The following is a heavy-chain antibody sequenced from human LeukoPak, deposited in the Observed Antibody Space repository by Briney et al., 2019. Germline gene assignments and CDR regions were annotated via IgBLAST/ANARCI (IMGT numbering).Heavy chain of an antibody. CDR1: GFTLSSYA. CDR3: ARSRLGYGDY. D-gene: IGHD5-12*01. J-gene: IGHJ4*02. CDR2: ISYDGSNK. Sequence: GGSLRLSCAASGFTLSSYAMHWVRQAPGKGLEWVAVISYDGSNKYYADSVKGRFTISRDNSKNTLYLQMNSLRAEDTAVYYCARSRLGYGDYWGQGTLVTVSS. V-gene: IGHV3-30-3*01.